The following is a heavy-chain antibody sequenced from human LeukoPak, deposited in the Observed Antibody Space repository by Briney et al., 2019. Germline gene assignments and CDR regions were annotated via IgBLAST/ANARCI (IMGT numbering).Heavy chain of an antibody. CDR2: ISGSGGST. CDR1: GFTFSNYV. J-gene: IGHJ4*02. V-gene: IGHV3-23*01. D-gene: IGHD3-3*01. Sequence: GGSLRLSCAASGFTFSNYVMSWVRQTPGKGLEWVSAISGSGGSTYYADSVKGRFTISRDNPKNTLSLQMNSLRAEDTAVYYCATQLRLRFLEWLRWGQGTLVTVSS. CDR3: ATQLRLRFLEWLR.